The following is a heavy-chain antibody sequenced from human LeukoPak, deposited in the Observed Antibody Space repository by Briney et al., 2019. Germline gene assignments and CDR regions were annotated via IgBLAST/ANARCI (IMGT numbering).Heavy chain of an antibody. CDR1: GYTLTELS. V-gene: IGHV1-24*01. Sequence: WASVKVSCKVSGYTLTELSMHWVRQAPGKGLEWVGGFDPEDGETIYAQKFQGRVTMTEDTSTDTAYLELSSLRSEDTAVYYCATLWFGEISILRGGDYWGQGTLVTVSS. CDR2: FDPEDGET. CDR3: ATLWFGEISILRGGDY. J-gene: IGHJ4*02. D-gene: IGHD3-10*01.